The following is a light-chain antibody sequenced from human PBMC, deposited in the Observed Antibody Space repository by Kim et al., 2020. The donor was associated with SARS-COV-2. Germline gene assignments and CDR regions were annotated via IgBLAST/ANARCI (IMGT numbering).Light chain of an antibody. CDR3: QQYGSGRT. J-gene: IGKJ1*01. CDR1: QSVTNNY. V-gene: IGKV3-20*01. Sequence: PGERATLSCRASQSVTNNYLAWYQQKPGQAPRLLIYGASSRFTGIPDRFSGSGSGTDFTLIISRLEPEDFAVYYCQQYGSGRTFGQGTKVDIK. CDR2: GAS.